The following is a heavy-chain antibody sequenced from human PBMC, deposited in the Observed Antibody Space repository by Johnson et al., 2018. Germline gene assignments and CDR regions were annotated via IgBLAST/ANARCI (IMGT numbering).Heavy chain of an antibody. J-gene: IGHJ3*02. D-gene: IGHD1-26*01. CDR3: ARGGRGSGSYYDAFDI. Sequence: QLVESGGGVVQPGRSLRLSCAASGFTFSTYAMSWVRQAPGKGLEWVSGINWNGGSTGYADFVKGRFTISRDNAKNSLYLQMNSLRDEDTALYHFARGGRGSGSYYDAFDIWGQGTMVTVSS. V-gene: IGHV3-20*01. CDR2: INWNGGST. CDR1: GFTFSTYA.